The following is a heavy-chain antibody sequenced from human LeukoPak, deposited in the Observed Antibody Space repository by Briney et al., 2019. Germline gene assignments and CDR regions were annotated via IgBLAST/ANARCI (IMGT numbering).Heavy chain of an antibody. J-gene: IGHJ4*02. V-gene: IGHV5-51*01. CDR1: GYSFTSYW. CDR3: VRQGGYCSSTSCYFRDY. Sequence: PGESLKISCKGSGYSFTSYWIGWVRQMPGKGLEWMGIIYPGDSDTRYSPSFQGQVTISADKSIRTAYLQWSSLKASDTAMYYCVRQGGYCSSTSCYFRDYWGQGTLVTVSS. D-gene: IGHD2-2*01. CDR2: IYPGDSDT.